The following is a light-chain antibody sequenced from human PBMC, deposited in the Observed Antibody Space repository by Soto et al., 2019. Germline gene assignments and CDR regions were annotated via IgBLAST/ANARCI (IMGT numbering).Light chain of an antibody. Sequence: IVLTQSPATLSLSPGERATLSCRASQSVSSYFAWYQQKPGQAPRHLIYDASNRATGIPARFSGSGSGTDSTLTISSLEPEDLAVYYCQQRSNWPPYTFGQGTKLEIK. CDR2: DAS. CDR3: QQRSNWPPYT. J-gene: IGKJ2*01. CDR1: QSVSSY. V-gene: IGKV3-11*01.